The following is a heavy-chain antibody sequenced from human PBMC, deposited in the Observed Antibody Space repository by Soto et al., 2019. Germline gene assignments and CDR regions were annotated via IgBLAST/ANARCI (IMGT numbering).Heavy chain of an antibody. V-gene: IGHV3-30-3*01. CDR3: ARATEYSSSSSSDV. CDR2: ISYDGSNK. D-gene: IGHD6-6*01. Sequence: GGSLRLSCAASGFTFSSYAMHWVRKAPGKGLEWVAVISYDGSNKYYADYVKGRFTISRDNSKNSLYLQMNSLRAEFSSVYYFARATEYSSSSSSDVWGQGTTVTVSS. CDR1: GFTFSSYA. J-gene: IGHJ6*02.